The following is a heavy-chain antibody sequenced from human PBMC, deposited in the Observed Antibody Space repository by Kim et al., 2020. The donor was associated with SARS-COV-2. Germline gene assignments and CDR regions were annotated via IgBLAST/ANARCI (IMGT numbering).Heavy chain of an antibody. CDR1: GGSISSSSYY. J-gene: IGHJ3*02. CDR2: IYYSGST. V-gene: IGHV4-39*07. D-gene: IGHD2-21*01. Sequence: SETLSLTCTVSGGSISSSSYYWGWIRQPPGKGLEWIGSIYYSGSTYYNPSLKSRVTISVDTSKNQFSLKLSSVTAADTAVYYCAMGVFGGDRGDAFDIWGQGTMVTVSS. CDR3: AMGVFGGDRGDAFDI.